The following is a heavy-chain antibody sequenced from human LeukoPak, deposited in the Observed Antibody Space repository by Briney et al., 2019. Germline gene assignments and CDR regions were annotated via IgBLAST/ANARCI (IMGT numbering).Heavy chain of an antibody. J-gene: IGHJ4*02. CDR1: GGSISSYY. CDR2: IYYSGST. D-gene: IGHD5-18*01. Sequence: SETLSLTCTVSGGSISSYYWSWIRQPPGKGLEWIGYIYYSGSTNYNPSLKSRVTISVDTSKNQFSLKLSSVTAADTAVYYCAREGGYSYGQDYWGQGTLVTVSS. V-gene: IGHV4-59*01. CDR3: AREGGYSYGQDY.